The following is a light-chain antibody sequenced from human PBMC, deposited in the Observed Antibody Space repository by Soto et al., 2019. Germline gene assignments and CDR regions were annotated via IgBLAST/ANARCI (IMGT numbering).Light chain of an antibody. Sequence: DIQMTQSPSSLSASIGDTVTITCQASQDISNYLNWYQQKSGKAPKLLIYDASNLETGVPLRFRGSGYETDFTLTISSLQPEDFATYYCQQYGDVPLTFGGGTKVEIK. V-gene: IGKV1-33*01. CDR1: QDISNY. CDR3: QQYGDVPLT. CDR2: DAS. J-gene: IGKJ4*01.